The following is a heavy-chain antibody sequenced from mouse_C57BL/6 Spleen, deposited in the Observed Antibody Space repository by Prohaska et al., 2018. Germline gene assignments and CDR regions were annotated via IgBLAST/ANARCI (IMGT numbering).Heavy chain of an antibody. Sequence: EVKLEESGGGLVQPGGSMKLSCVASGFTFSNYWMNWVRQSPEKGLEWFAQIRLKSDNYATHYAESVKGRFNISRDDSKSSVYLQMNNLRAEDTGIYYCTAPAGSSDYWGQGTTLTVSS. V-gene: IGHV6-3*01. CDR2: IRLKSDNYAT. D-gene: IGHD1-3*01. CDR1: GFTFSNYW. CDR3: TAPAGSSDY. J-gene: IGHJ2*01.